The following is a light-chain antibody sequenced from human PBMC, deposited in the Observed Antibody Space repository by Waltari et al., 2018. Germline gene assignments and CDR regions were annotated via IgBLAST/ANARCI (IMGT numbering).Light chain of an antibody. V-gene: IGKV3-15*01. CDR2: DAS. CDR1: QNVGSD. Sequence: EIVMTQSPVILSVSPGDGATLSCRASQNVGSDLAWYQKKPGQPPRLLIYDASTRASDIPARFSGRGSGTEFTLTISSLQSEDFAIYYCQQYNERPPLTFGGGTKVDIK. J-gene: IGKJ4*01. CDR3: QQYNERPPLT.